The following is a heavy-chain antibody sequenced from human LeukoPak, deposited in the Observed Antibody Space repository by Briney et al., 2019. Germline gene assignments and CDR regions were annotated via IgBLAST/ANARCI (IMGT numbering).Heavy chain of an antibody. V-gene: IGHV7-4-1*02. CDR2: INTNTGNP. CDR3: ARVPYCSSTSCSWGVGYYYYGMDV. J-gene: IGHJ6*02. CDR1: GYTFSTYP. D-gene: IGHD2-2*01. Sequence: ASVKVSCKASGYTFSTYPMNWVRQAPGQGLEWMGWINTNTGNPTYAQGFTGRFVFSLDTSVSTAYLQISSLKAEDTAVYYCARVPYCSSTSCSWGVGYYYYGMDVWGQGTTVTVSS.